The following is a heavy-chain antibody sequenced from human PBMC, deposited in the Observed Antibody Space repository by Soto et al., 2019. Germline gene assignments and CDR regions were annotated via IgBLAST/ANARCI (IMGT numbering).Heavy chain of an antibody. CDR2: VSHDGRNT. CDR3: ARGGRQWLVTSGVNY. V-gene: IGHV3-30*03. D-gene: IGHD6-19*01. Sequence: VQLVESGGGVVQPGRSLRLSCAASGFTFSDYAMHWVRQAPGKGLEWVAVVSHDGRNTHYADSVKGRFTISRDSSKNTVSVEMTSLRVEDRAVYYCARGGRQWLVTSGVNYWGQGALVTVSS. CDR1: GFTFSDYA. J-gene: IGHJ4*02.